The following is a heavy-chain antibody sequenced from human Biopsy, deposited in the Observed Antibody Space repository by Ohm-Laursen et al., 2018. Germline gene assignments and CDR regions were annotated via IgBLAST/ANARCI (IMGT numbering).Heavy chain of an antibody. D-gene: IGHD6-6*01. V-gene: IGHV3-21*01. J-gene: IGHJ6*02. CDR2: ISETSSHI. CDR1: GFSVSSYD. Sequence: SLRLSCAASGFSVSSYDMNWVRQAPGKGLEWISYISETSSHIYDADSVRGRFTVARDIAKNSPYLQLNSLRVEDTAVYYCARDSSRRAREGGMDVWGQGTTVTV. CDR3: ARDSSRRAREGGMDV.